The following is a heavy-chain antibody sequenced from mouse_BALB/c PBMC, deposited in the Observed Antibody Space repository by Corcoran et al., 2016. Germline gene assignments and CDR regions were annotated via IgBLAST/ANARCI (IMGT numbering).Heavy chain of an antibody. CDR3: ARGRVYEYDGVIAY. CDR2: INTYTGEP. Sequence: QLQLVQSGPALKKPGETVKISCKASGYTFTNYGKNWVKQAPGKGLKWMGWINTYTGEPTYADDFKGRFAFSLETSASTAYLQINNLKNEDMATYFCARGRVYEYDGVIAYWLQGTLVTVSA. V-gene: IGHV9-1*02. D-gene: IGHD2-4*01. CDR1: GYTFTNYG. J-gene: IGHJ3*01.